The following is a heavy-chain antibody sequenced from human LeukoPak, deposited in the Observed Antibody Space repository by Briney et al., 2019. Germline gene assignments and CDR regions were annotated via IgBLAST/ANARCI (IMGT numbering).Heavy chain of an antibody. CDR1: GGSISSGSYY. D-gene: IGHD3-10*01. V-gene: IGHV4-39*07. Sequence: SETLSLTCTVSGGSISSGSYYWSWIRQPPGKGLEWIGEINHSGSTNYNPSLKSRVTISVDTSKNQFSLKLSSVTAADTAVYYCARVVRRGITMVRGVIFHFDYWGQGTLVTVSS. CDR3: ARVVRRGITMVRGVIFHFDY. J-gene: IGHJ4*02. CDR2: INHSGST.